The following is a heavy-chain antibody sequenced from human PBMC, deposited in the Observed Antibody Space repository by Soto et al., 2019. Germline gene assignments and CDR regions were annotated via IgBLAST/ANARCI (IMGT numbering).Heavy chain of an antibody. CDR1: GGSISSYY. V-gene: IGHV4-59*01. CDR3: ARDRARGSSSWTRNYYYYYGIDV. D-gene: IGHD6-13*01. Sequence: PSETLSLTCTVSGGSISSYYWSWIRQPPGKGLEWIGYIYYSGSTNYNPSLKSRVTISVDTSKNQFSLKLSSVTAADTAVYYCARDRARGSSSWTRNYYYYYGIDVWGQGTTVTVSS. CDR2: IYYSGST. J-gene: IGHJ6*02.